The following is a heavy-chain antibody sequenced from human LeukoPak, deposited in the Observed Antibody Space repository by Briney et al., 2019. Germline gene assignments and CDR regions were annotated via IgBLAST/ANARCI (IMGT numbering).Heavy chain of an antibody. CDR3: ARGTTTWHKDPFGD. Sequence: PGGSLRLSCAASGFTVSSNYMSWVRQAPGRGLEWVSVLYSGGGAFYSDSVKGRFTISRDNSKNTLNLQMNSLRAEDTAVYYCARGTTTWHKDPFGDWGQGTLVTVSS. CDR1: GFTVSSNY. V-gene: IGHV3-66*01. D-gene: IGHD5-12*01. J-gene: IGHJ4*02. CDR2: LYSGGGA.